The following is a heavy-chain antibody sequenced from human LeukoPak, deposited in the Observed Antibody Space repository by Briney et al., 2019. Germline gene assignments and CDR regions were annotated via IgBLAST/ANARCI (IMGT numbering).Heavy chain of an antibody. CDR2: IYPGDSDT. CDR1: GYSFTSYW. J-gene: IGHJ3*02. D-gene: IGHD1-26*01. Sequence: GESLKISCKGSGYSFTSYWIGWVRQMPGKGLEWMGIIYPGDSDTRYSPSFQGQVTISADKSISTAYLQWSSLKASDTAMYYCARHDREISGSYPYDAFDIWGQGTMVTVSS. V-gene: IGHV5-51*01. CDR3: ARHDREISGSYPYDAFDI.